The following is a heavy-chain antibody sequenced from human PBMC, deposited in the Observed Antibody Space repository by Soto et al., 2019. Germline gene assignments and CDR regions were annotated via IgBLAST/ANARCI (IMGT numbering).Heavy chain of an antibody. V-gene: IGHV4-34*01. J-gene: IGHJ4*02. CDR2: INHSGST. CDR3: ATKGRYCSSTSCYVRDFDY. Sequence: TLSLTSAVYGWSFSGYYWSWIPLPPGKGLEWSGEINHSGSTNYNPSLKSRVTISVDTSKNQFFLKLSSVTAADTAVYYCATKGRYCSSTSCYVRDFDYWGQGTLVTVSS. CDR1: GWSFSGYY. D-gene: IGHD2-2*01.